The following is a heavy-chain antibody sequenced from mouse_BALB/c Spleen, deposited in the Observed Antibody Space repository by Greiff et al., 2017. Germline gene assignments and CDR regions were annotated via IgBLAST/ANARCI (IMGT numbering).Heavy chain of an antibody. J-gene: IGHJ4*01. CDR2: INPSNGGT. CDR3: ASGSEAMDY. D-gene: IGHD1-1*01. V-gene: IGHV1-53*01. CDR1: GYTFTSYY. Sequence: QVQLQQPGAELVKPGASVKLSCKASGYTFTSYYMYWVKQRPGQGLEWIGGINPSNGGTNFNEKFKGKATLTTDKSSSTAYMQLSRLTSEDSAVYFCASGSEAMDYWGQGTSVTVSS.